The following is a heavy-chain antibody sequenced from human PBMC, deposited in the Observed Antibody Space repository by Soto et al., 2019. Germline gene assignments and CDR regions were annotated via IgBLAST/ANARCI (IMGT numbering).Heavy chain of an antibody. CDR3: ASWRIAARLNWFDP. J-gene: IGHJ5*02. D-gene: IGHD6-6*01. Sequence: EVQLVESGGGLVQPGGSLRLSCAASGFTFSSYWMSWVRQAPGKGLEWVANIKQDGSEKYYVDSVKGRFTISRDNAKNSLYLQMNSLRAEDTAVYYCASWRIAARLNWFDPWGQGTLVTVSS. CDR1: GFTFSSYW. V-gene: IGHV3-7*01. CDR2: IKQDGSEK.